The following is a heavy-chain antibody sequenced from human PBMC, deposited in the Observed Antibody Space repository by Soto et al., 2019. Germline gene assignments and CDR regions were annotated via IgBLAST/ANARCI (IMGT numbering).Heavy chain of an antibody. CDR1: GGSISSGGYY. Sequence: QVQLQESGPGLVKPSQTLSLTCTVSGGSISSGGYYWSWIRQHPGKGLEWIGYIYYSGSTYYNPSLKSRVTISVDTSKHQSSLKLSSVTAADTAVYYCARGGRRSPGMDVWGQGTTATVSS. CDR2: IYYSGST. CDR3: ARGGRRSPGMDV. J-gene: IGHJ6*02. V-gene: IGHV4-31*03.